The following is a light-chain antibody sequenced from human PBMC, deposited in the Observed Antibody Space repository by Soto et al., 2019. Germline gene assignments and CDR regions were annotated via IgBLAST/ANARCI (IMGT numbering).Light chain of an antibody. CDR3: LQYNIYPRT. J-gene: IGKJ1*01. Sequence: DIQITQSPSSLSSSVGDRVAITCLSSQGISNHLDWFQQKPGKAPKTLIYDASRLHSGVPSKFSGSGSGTDFTLTISSLQPEDFATYYCLQYNIYPRTFGQGTKVDIK. CDR1: QGISNH. V-gene: IGKV1-16*02. CDR2: DAS.